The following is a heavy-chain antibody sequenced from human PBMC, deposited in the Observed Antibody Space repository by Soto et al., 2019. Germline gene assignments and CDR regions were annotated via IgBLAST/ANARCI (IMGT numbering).Heavy chain of an antibody. V-gene: IGHV3-53*01. J-gene: IGHJ4*02. Sequence: GWSLRLSCAASGLTVSSSYMSLVRQAPGKGLQWVSVIYSAGSTYYANSVKGRFTISRDISTNMVYLQMSSLTDEDTAVYYCARAREPEYSSDIFFEIWGKGALVTVSS. D-gene: IGHD5-18*01. CDR2: IYSAGST. CDR1: GLTVSSSY. CDR3: ARAREPEYSSDIFFEI.